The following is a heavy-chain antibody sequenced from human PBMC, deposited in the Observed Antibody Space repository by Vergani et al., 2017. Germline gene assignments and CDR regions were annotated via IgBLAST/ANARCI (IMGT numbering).Heavy chain of an antibody. D-gene: IGHD3-10*01. V-gene: IGHV4-38-2*02. Sequence: QVQLQESGPGLVKPSETLSLICTVSDFSITSGDYWGWIRQPPGKGLEWIGHIFQSGSPDYNASLKSRVNISLDKSKNHFSLSLSSVTAADTAVYYCVRRNNVVRETDYFDYWGQGILVTVSS. CDR2: IFQSGSP. CDR3: VRRNNVVRETDYFDY. J-gene: IGHJ4*02. CDR1: DFSITSGDY.